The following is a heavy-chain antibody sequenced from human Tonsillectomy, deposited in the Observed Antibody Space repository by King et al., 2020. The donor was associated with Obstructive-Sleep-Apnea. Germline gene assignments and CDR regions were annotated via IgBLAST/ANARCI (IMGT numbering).Heavy chain of an antibody. CDR2: ISHDGNIE. V-gene: IGHV3-30*04. D-gene: IGHD3-3*02. J-gene: IGHJ4*02. CDR1: EFTFSDYS. CDR3: AREIRSRNSY. Sequence: VQLVQSGGGVVQPGRSLRLSCAASEFTFSDYSMHWVRQAPGKGLEWVAVISHDGNIEYYAESVKGRFTISRDNSKNTLYLQRNTLRAEDTALYYCAREIRSRNSYWGQGTLVTVSS.